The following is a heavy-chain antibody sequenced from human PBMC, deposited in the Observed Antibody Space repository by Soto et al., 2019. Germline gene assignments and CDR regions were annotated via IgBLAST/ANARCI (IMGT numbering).Heavy chain of an antibody. J-gene: IGHJ4*02. V-gene: IGHV1-69*13. D-gene: IGHD3-10*01. CDR1: GGTFSSYA. CDR2: IIPIFGTA. CDR3: ARDMIGGSGSYYWSDY. Sequence: SVKVSCKXSGGTFSSYAISWVRQAPGQGLEWMGGIIPIFGTANYAQKFQGRVTITADESTSTAYMELSSLRSEDTAVYYCARDMIGGSGSYYWSDYWGQGTLVTVSS.